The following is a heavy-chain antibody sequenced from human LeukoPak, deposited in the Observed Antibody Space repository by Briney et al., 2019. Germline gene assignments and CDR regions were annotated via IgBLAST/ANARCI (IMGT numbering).Heavy chain of an antibody. J-gene: IGHJ3*02. CDR2: IYYSGST. CDR1: GGSISSYY. CDR3: ARGYYGSDAFDI. D-gene: IGHD3-10*01. V-gene: IGHV4-59*01. Sequence: SETLSLTCTVSGGSISSYYWGWIRQPPGKGLEWIGYIYYSGSTNYNPSLKSRVTISVDTSKNQFSLKLSSVTAADTAVYYCARGYYGSDAFDIWGQGTMVTVSS.